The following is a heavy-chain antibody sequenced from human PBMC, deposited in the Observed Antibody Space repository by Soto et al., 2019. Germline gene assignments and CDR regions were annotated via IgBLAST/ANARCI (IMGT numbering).Heavy chain of an antibody. CDR3: AREKDCYNFNY. CDR1: GGTFSSYA. V-gene: IGHV1-69*01. J-gene: IGHJ4*02. CDR2: TIPTFGTA. Sequence: QVQLVQSGAEVKKPGSSVKVSCKASGGTFSSYAISWVRQAPGQGLEWMGGTIPTFGTANYAQKFQGRVTIAAYEATSTAYMELSSLRSEDTAVYACAREKDCYNFNYWGQGTMVTVSS. D-gene: IGHD2-21*01.